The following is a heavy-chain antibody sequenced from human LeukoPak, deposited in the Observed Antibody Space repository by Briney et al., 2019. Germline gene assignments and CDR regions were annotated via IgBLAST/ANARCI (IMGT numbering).Heavy chain of an antibody. CDR3: ARVSSGWGGYFDY. J-gene: IGHJ4*02. V-gene: IGHV4-4*02. CDR2: IYHSGST. D-gene: IGHD6-19*01. Sequence: PSETLSLTCAVSGGSISSSNWWSWVRQPPGKGLEWIGEIYHSGSTNYNPSLKSRVTISVDKSKNQFSLKLSSVTAADTAVYYCARVSSGWGGYFDYWGQGTLVTVSS. CDR1: GGSISSSNW.